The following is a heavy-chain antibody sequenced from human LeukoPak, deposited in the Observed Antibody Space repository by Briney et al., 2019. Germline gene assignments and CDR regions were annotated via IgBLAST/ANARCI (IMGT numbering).Heavy chain of an antibody. V-gene: IGHV1-46*01. J-gene: IGHJ5*02. CDR3: ARDGSDTKRSFDP. D-gene: IGHD2-2*01. CDR2: INPRGGST. CDR1: GYTFTIYG. Sequence: ASVKVSCKASGYTFTIYGISWVRQAPGQGLEWMGIINPRGGSTIYSQKFQGRVAMTGDTSTSTVYMELSSLRSEDTAVYYCARDGSDTKRSFDPWGQGTLVTVSS.